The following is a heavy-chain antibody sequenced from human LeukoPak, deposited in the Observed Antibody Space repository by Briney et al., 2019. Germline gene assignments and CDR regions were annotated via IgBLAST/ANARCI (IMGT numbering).Heavy chain of an antibody. D-gene: IGHD3-22*01. CDR2: ISGSGGST. J-gene: IGHJ5*02. V-gene: IGHV3-23*01. CDR1: GFTFSSYA. Sequence: GGSLRLSCAASGFTFSSYAMSWVRQAPGKGLEWVSAISGSGGSTYYADSVKGRFTISRDDSKNTLYLQMNSLRAEDTAVYYCAKDCHDSSGYWFDPWGQGTLVTASS. CDR3: AKDCHDSSGYWFDP.